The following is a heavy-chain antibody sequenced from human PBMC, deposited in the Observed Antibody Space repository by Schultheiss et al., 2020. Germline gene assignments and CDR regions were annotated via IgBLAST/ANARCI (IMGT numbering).Heavy chain of an antibody. CDR1: GYTFTGNY. CDR2: ISPNSGDT. CDR3: ARDNGSGSYYWFDY. D-gene: IGHD1-26*01. J-gene: IGHJ4*02. Sequence: ASVKVSCEASGYTFTGNYLHWVRQAPGQGLEWMGWISPNSGDTNYAQKLQGRVTMTTDTSTSTAYMELRSLRSDDTAVYYCARDNGSGSYYWFDYWGQGTLVTVSS. V-gene: IGHV1-18*04.